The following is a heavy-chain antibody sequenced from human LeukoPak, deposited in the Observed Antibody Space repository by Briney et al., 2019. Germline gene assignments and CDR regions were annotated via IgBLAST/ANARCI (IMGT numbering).Heavy chain of an antibody. Sequence: EASVKVSCKASGYSFINFGLSWVRQAPGQGLEWMGWISAYNHNTNYAQKFQGRVTMTIDTSTTTVYMELRSLRSEDTAVYYCATDFSGSGWYFDYWGQGTLVTVSS. CDR3: ATDFSGSGWYFDY. CDR2: ISAYNHNT. V-gene: IGHV1-18*01. CDR1: GYSFINFG. J-gene: IGHJ4*02. D-gene: IGHD6-19*01.